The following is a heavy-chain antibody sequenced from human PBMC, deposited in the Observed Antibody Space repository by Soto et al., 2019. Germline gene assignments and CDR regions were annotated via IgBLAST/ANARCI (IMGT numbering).Heavy chain of an antibody. Sequence: PSETLSLTCTVSGGSISSGGYYWSWIRQHPGTGLEWIGHISYSGSTYYNTSLKSRVTISVDTSRNQFSLIVNSVTAADTAVYYCARGGAGGGSSWYLAVNWFDPWGQGTLVTVSS. D-gene: IGHD6-13*01. J-gene: IGHJ5*02. CDR2: ISYSGST. V-gene: IGHV4-31*03. CDR1: GGSISSGGYY. CDR3: ARGGAGGGSSWYLAVNWFDP.